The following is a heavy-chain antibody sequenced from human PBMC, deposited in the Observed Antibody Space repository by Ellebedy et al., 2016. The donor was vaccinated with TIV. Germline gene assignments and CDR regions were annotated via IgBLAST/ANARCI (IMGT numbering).Heavy chain of an antibody. V-gene: IGHV6-1*01. J-gene: IGHJ4*02. CDR2: TYYRSKWYN. D-gene: IGHD1-7*01. CDR1: GDSVSSNTAA. CDR3: ARVEAGTTSFDY. Sequence: SETLSLXXAISGDSVSSNTAAWNWIRQSPSRGLEWLGRTYYRSKWYNDYAVSVKSRITINPDTSKNQFSLQLNSVTPEDTAVYYCARVEAGTTSFDYWGQGTLVTVSS.